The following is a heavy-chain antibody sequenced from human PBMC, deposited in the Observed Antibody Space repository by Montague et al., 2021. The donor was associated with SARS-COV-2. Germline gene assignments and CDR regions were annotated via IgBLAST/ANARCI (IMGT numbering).Heavy chain of an antibody. V-gene: IGHV1-18*01. CDR2: ISAYNGNT. J-gene: IGHJ6*02. D-gene: IGHD2-15*01. CDR1: GYTFTSYG. CDR3: ARAVVVVVAASQYYDYYYGMNV. Sequence: SVKVSCKASGYTFTSYGISWVRQAPGQGLEWMGWISAYNGNTNYAQKLQGRVTMTTDTSTSTAYMELRSLRSDDTAVYYCARAVVVVVAASQYYDYYYGMNVWGQGTTVTVSS.